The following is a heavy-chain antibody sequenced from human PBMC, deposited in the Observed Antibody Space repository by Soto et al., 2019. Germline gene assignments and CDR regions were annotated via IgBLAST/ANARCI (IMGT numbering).Heavy chain of an antibody. CDR2: IYDSGST. CDR3: ARGSSSYYDYGMDV. V-gene: IGHV4-30-2*01. CDR1: GDSISRGGYS. Sequence: QLQLQESGSGLVRPSQTLSPTCAVSGDSISRGGYSWTWIRQPPGKALEWIGNIYDSGSTSYNPSLKSRVTISVDTSKNQFSLRLTSVTAADTAVYFCARGSSSYYDYGMDVWGQGTTVTVSS. D-gene: IGHD6-6*01. J-gene: IGHJ6*02.